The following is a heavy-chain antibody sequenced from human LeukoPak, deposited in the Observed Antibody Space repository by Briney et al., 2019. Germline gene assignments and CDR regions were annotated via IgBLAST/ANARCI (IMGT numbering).Heavy chain of an antibody. CDR2: ISESGDTP. J-gene: IGHJ3*01. D-gene: IGHD3-16*01. Sequence: GGSLRLSCTASGFTFSSYAMSWVRQAPGKGLKWVSSISESGDTPYYADSVKGLFTISRDNSKNTLYLQMSSLRAEDTAVYYCAKSDLTLPKNDILDWGQGTMVTVSS. CDR1: GFTFSSYA. V-gene: IGHV3-23*01. CDR3: AKSDLTLPKNDILD.